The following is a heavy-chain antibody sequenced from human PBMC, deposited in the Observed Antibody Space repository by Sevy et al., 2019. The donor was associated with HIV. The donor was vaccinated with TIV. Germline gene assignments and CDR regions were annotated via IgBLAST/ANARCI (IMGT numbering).Heavy chain of an antibody. D-gene: IGHD3-16*01. CDR1: GFTFSSYG. CDR3: ARDLEFYDYGAYGPSFLPDY. J-gene: IGHJ4*02. V-gene: IGHV3-33*01. CDR2: IWFEGSNT. Sequence: GESLKISCAASGFTFSSYGMHWVRQAPGKGLEWVAVIWFEGSNTYYPDSVKGRFTISRDIAENTLHLQINSLRAEDTAVYYCARDLEFYDYGAYGPSFLPDYWGQGTLVTVS.